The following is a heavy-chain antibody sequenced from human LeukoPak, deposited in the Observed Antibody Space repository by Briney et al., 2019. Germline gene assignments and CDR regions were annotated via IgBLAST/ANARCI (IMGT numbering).Heavy chain of an antibody. D-gene: IGHD6-6*01. CDR3: ARDKSPAARLIDY. J-gene: IGHJ4*02. CDR1: GFTFSSYS. V-gene: IGHV3-21*01. Sequence: GGSLRLSCAASGFTFSSYSMNWVRQAPGKGLEWVSSISSSSYIYYADSVKGRFTISRDNAKNSLYLQMNSLRAEDTAVYYCARDKSPAARLIDYWGQGTLVTVSS. CDR2: ISSSSYI.